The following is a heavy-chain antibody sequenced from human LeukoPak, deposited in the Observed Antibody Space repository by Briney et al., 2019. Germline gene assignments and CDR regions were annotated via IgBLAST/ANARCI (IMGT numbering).Heavy chain of an antibody. CDR1: GFTFSSHW. V-gene: IGHV3-74*01. D-gene: IGHD2-15*01. Sequence: PGGSLRLSCAASGFTFSSHWMHWVRQAPGKGLVWVSRIKSDGSSTYYADSVKGRFTISRDNAKNALYLQMDSLRVEDTAVYYCSSVVIGGTRSFDYWGQGTLVTVSS. J-gene: IGHJ4*02. CDR3: SSVVIGGTRSFDY. CDR2: IKSDGSST.